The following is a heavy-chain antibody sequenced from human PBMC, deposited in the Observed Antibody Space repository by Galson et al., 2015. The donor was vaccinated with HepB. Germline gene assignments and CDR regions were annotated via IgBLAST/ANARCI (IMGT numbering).Heavy chain of an antibody. J-gene: IGHJ4*02. Sequence: SLRLSCAASGFTFWVYTMNWVRQAPGKGLEWVSAIRGSGSGTYYADSVKSRFTISRDDSKNTMFMQLNSLRAEDTAIYYCAKDSGLGGEDYWGQGILVTVSS. CDR1: GFTFWVYT. D-gene: IGHD3-16*01. CDR3: AKDSGLGGEDY. V-gene: IGHV3-23*01. CDR2: IRGSGSGT.